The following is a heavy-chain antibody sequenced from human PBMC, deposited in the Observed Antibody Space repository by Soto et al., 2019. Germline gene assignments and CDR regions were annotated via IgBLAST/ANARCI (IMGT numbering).Heavy chain of an antibody. Sequence: PSETLSLTCTVSGGSISSYYWSWIRQPPGKGLEWIGYIYYSGSTNYNPSLKSRVTISVDTSKNQFSLKLSSVTAADTAVYYCARDGCSGGSCYSPGAALDIWGQGTMVTVSS. CDR2: IYYSGST. J-gene: IGHJ3*02. V-gene: IGHV4-59*01. D-gene: IGHD2-15*01. CDR1: GGSISSYY. CDR3: ARDGCSGGSCYSPGAALDI.